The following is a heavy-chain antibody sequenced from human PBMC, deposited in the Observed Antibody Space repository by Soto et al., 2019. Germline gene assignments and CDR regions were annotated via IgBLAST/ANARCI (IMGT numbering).Heavy chain of an antibody. J-gene: IGHJ4*02. CDR2: ISTNGGTT. D-gene: IGHD2-15*01. Sequence: EVQLVESGGGLVQPGGSLKISCAASGFTFSAYAMQWVRQAPGKGLEFVSAISTNGGTTYYANSVTGRFTISRDNSKNTLYLLMGSLRADDMAVYYCARDCSGGSCGDDYWGQGTLVTVSS. CDR3: ARDCSGGSCGDDY. V-gene: IGHV3-64*01. CDR1: GFTFSAYA.